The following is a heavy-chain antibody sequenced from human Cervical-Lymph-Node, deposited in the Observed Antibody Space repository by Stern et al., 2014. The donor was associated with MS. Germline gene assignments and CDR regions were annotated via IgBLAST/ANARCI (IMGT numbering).Heavy chain of an antibody. CDR3: ARGRGGNYRYYFDY. V-gene: IGHV3-21*01. J-gene: IGHJ4*02. D-gene: IGHD4-23*01. CDR1: GFTFSSYS. Sequence: VQLAESGGGLVKPWGSLRLSCAASGFTFSSYSMNWVRQAPGKGLEWISSISSGGSCNNYPDSLKGRFTISRDNAKNSLYLQMNSLRAEDTAVYYCARGRGGNYRYYFDYWGQGTLVTVSS. CDR2: ISSGGSCN.